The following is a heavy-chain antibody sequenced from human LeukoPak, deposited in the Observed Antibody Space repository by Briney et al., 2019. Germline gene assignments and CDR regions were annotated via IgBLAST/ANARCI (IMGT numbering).Heavy chain of an antibody. CDR3: ARGRQDVTMIVVVMTAVSYYLDV. CDR1: GGSFSGYY. Sequence: SETLSLTCAAYGGSFSGYYWTWIRQTPEKGLEWIGEMNPSGSTNYNPSLKSRVTISVDTSKNQFSLELSSVTAADTAVYYCARGRQDVTMIVVVMTAVSYYLDVWGKGTTVTVS. J-gene: IGHJ6*03. V-gene: IGHV4-34*01. D-gene: IGHD3-22*01. CDR2: MNPSGST.